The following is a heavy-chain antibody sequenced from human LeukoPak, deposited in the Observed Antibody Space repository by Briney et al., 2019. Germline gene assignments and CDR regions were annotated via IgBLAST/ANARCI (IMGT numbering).Heavy chain of an antibody. CDR2: IYYSGST. D-gene: IGHD4-23*01. V-gene: IGHV4-38-2*02. J-gene: IGHJ4*02. CDR1: GYSISSGYY. CDR3: AAESSTVVTP. Sequence: PSETLSLTCTVSGYSISSGYYWGWIRQPPGKGLEWIGYIYYSGSTYYNPSLKSRVTISVDTSKNQFSLKLSSVTAADTAVYYCAAESSTVVTPWGQGTLVTVSS.